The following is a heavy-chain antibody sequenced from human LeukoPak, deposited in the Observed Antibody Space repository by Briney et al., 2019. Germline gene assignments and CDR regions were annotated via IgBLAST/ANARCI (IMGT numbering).Heavy chain of an antibody. Sequence: GGSLRLSCAASGFTFSSYGMSWVRQAPGKGLEWVSAMSDSGDSTYYADSVKGRFTISRDNSKNTLYLQMNSLRAEDTAVYYCARRAGAYTHPYDYWGQGTLVTASS. CDR1: GFTFSSYG. V-gene: IGHV3-23*01. D-gene: IGHD3-16*01. CDR3: ARRAGAYTHPYDY. J-gene: IGHJ4*02. CDR2: MSDSGDST.